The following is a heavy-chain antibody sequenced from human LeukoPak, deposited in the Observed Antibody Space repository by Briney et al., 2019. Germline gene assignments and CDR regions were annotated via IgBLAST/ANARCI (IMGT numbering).Heavy chain of an antibody. Sequence: TTSETLSLTCTVSGGSISSSSYYWGWIRQPPGKGLVWIGSIYYSGSTYYNPSLKSRVTISVDTSKNQFSLKLSSVTAADTAVYYCARHSALQWLVREIDYWGQGTLVTVSS. V-gene: IGHV4-39*01. CDR3: ARHSALQWLVREIDY. J-gene: IGHJ4*02. CDR2: IYYSGST. CDR1: GGSISSSSYY. D-gene: IGHD6-19*01.